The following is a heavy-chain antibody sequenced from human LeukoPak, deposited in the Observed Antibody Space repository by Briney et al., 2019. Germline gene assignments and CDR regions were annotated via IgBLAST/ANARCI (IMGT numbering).Heavy chain of an antibody. CDR3: ARSPSSGYYDYYYYGMDV. Sequence: GESLKISCKGSGYSLTSYWIGWVRQMPGKGLEWMGIIYPGDSDTRYSPSFQGQVTISADKSISTAYLQWSSLKASDTAMYYCARSPSSGYYDYYYYGMDVWGQGTTVTVSS. V-gene: IGHV5-51*01. J-gene: IGHJ6*02. CDR1: GYSLTSYW. CDR2: IYPGDSDT. D-gene: IGHD3-22*01.